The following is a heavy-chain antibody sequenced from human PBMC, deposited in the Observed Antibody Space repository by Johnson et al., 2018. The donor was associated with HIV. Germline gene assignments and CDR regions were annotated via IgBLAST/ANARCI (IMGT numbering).Heavy chain of an antibody. CDR3: ARASYYNFWSGLTDAFDI. D-gene: IGHD3-3*01. V-gene: IGHV3-7*02. Sequence: VQLVESGGGLVQPGGSLRLSCAASGFTFSSYWMTWVRQAPGKGLEWVANIKQDGSEKYYVDSVKGRFTISRDNSKNTLYLQMNSLRPEDTAVYYCARASYYNFWSGLTDAFDIWGQGTMVSVSS. CDR1: GFTFSSYW. J-gene: IGHJ3*02. CDR2: IKQDGSEK.